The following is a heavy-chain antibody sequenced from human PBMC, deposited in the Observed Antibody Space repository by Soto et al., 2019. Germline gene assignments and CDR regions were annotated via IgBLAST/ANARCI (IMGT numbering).Heavy chain of an antibody. CDR2: IGTAGDT. J-gene: IGHJ5*02. Sequence: GSLRLSCAASGFTFSSYDMHWVRQATGKGLEWVSAIGTAGDTYYPGSVKGRFTISRENAKNSLYLQMNSLRAGDTAVYYCARGIPRYCSSTSCPNWFDPWGQGTLVTVSS. CDR1: GFTFSSYD. CDR3: ARGIPRYCSSTSCPNWFDP. V-gene: IGHV3-13*01. D-gene: IGHD2-2*01.